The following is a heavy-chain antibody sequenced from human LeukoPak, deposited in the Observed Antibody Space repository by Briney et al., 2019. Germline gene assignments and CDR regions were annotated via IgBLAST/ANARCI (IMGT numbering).Heavy chain of an antibody. CDR3: VRDFNTVTTAYLQH. V-gene: IGHV3-11*06. CDR1: GFTFSDYY. CDR2: ISSSSRHR. D-gene: IGHD4-17*01. Sequence: GGSLRLSCAASGFTFSDYYMSWIRQAPGKGLEWVSSISSSSRHRYYADSVKGRFTISRDDAKNSVYLQMNSLRAEETAVYYCVRDFNTVTTAYLQHWGQGTLVTVSS. J-gene: IGHJ1*01.